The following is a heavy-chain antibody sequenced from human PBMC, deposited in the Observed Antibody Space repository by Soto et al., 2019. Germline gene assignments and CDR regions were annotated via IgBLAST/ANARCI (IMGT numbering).Heavy chain of an antibody. CDR1: GFTYSTYT. Sequence: GGSLRLSCAASGFTYSTYTMHWVRQAPGKGLEWVAVISYDGNNKFYADSVKGRFTISRDSTKQTLYLQMNSLRAEDTAVYYCARVDCTGNNCRPYAYYPMDVWGPGTTVTVS. CDR2: ISYDGNNK. J-gene: IGHJ6*02. CDR3: ARVDCTGNNCRPYAYYPMDV. V-gene: IGHV3-30-3*01. D-gene: IGHD2-8*02.